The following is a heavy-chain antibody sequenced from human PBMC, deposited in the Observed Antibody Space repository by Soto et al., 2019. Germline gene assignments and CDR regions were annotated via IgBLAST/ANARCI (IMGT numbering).Heavy chain of an antibody. D-gene: IGHD6-19*01. V-gene: IGHV3-23*01. Sequence: EVQLLESGGALVHPGGSLRLSCAASGFTFSTCAMNWVRQAPGKGLEWVSTISGSGGSAYYADSVKGRFTISKDNSKNTVYLXXXXXXXXDXXXXXXXXXGSSGWYYFDYWGQGTLVIVSS. CDR1: GFTFSTCA. CDR3: XXXGSSGWYYFDY. J-gene: IGHJ4*02. CDR2: ISGSGGSA.